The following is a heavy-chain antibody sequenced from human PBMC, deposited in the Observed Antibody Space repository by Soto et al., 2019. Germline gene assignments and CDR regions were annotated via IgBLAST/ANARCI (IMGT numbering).Heavy chain of an antibody. V-gene: IGHV3-30-3*01. CDR2: ISYDGSNK. D-gene: IGHD2-2*01. J-gene: IGHJ4*02. Sequence: QVQLVESGGGVVQPGRSLRLSCAASGFTFSSYAMHWVRQAPGKGLEWVAVISYDGSNKYYADSVKGRFTISRDNSKNTLYLQMNSLRAEVTAVYYCAPDLQYPLLLPYYWGQGTLVTVSS. CDR3: APDLQYPLLLPYY. CDR1: GFTFSSYA.